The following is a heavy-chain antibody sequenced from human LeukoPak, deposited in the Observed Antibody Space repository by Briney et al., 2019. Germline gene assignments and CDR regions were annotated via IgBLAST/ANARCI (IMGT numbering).Heavy chain of an antibody. V-gene: IGHV3-9*01. CDR2: ISWNSNNI. Sequence: GESLRLSCAPSGFTFDDYAMHWVRQAPGKGLEWVSGISWNSNNIGYADSVKGRFTISRDNAKNSLYLQMNSLSPEDTALYYCAKDMGSGNYKGWFDYWGQGILVTVSS. CDR3: AKDMGSGNYKGWFDY. J-gene: IGHJ4*02. D-gene: IGHD1-26*01. CDR1: GFTFDDYA.